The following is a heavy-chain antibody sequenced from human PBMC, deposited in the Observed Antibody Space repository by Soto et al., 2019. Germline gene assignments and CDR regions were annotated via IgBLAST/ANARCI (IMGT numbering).Heavy chain of an antibody. CDR2: IYYSGST. Sequence: QVQLQESGPGLVKPSETLSLTCTVSGGSVSSGSYYWSWIRQPPGKGLEWIGYIYYSGSTNYNPSLTSRVTISVDTSKNQFSLKLSSVTAADTAVYYCARGGYSSSWSFSFVYWGQGTLVTVSS. CDR1: GGSVSSGSYY. V-gene: IGHV4-61*01. D-gene: IGHD6-13*01. CDR3: ARGGYSSSWSFSFVY. J-gene: IGHJ4*02.